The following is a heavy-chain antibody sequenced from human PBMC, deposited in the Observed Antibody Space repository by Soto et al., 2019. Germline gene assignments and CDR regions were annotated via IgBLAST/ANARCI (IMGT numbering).Heavy chain of an antibody. CDR2: VNPKRGGT. CDR3: ARDSGIPGRYWYFDI. D-gene: IGHD2-21*01. J-gene: IGHJ2*01. Sequence: QVQLVQSGAEVKKPGASVRVSCKTYGYTFSDYFLHWVRQAPGQGPGWMGFVNPKRGGTEYAPRFQGWVPMTRDTSSTTVYMDLYRLTSDDTAIYYCARDSGIPGRYWYFDIWGRGTLVTVSS. CDR1: GYTFSDYF. V-gene: IGHV1-2*04.